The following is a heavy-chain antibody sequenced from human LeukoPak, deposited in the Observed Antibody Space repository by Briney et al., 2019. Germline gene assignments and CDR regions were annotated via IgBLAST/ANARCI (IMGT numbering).Heavy chain of an antibody. J-gene: IGHJ4*02. CDR3: TKLCYYDSSGCFDN. Sequence: GGSLRLSCAASGFTFRSYGMHWVRQAPGKGLEWVAVISSDGSNKYYADSVKGRFIISRDNSKNTLYLQMNSLRAEDTAVYYCTKLCYYDSSGCFDNWGQGTLVTVSS. V-gene: IGHV3-30*18. D-gene: IGHD3-22*01. CDR2: ISSDGSNK. CDR1: GFTFRSYG.